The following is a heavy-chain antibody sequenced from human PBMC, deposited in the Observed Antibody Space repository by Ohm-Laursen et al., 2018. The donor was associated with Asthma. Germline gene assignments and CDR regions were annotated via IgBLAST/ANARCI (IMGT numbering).Heavy chain of an antibody. Sequence: ESLRISCKVSGYSFTNYWIYWVRQLPGKGLEWMGRIDPADSRTNYSPSFQGHVTISADKSISTAYLQWSSLTASDTAMYYCARGGTTTIGDYWGQGTLVTVSA. CDR3: ARGGTTTIGDY. CDR2: IDPADSRT. J-gene: IGHJ4*02. CDR1: GYSFTNYW. D-gene: IGHD1-1*01. V-gene: IGHV5-10-1*01.